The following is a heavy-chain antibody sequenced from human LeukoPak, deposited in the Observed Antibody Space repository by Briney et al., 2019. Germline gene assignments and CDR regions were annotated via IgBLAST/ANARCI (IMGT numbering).Heavy chain of an antibody. J-gene: IGHJ4*02. D-gene: IGHD6-13*01. V-gene: IGHV4-59*08. CDR1: GXSISSYY. Sequence: SETLSLTCTVSGXSISSYYGSWIRQPPGKGLEWIGSIYYSGSTNYNPSLKSRVTISVDTSKNQFPLELSFVTAADTAVYYCARHTSAGTFFDYCGQGTLVTVSS. CDR2: IYYSGST. CDR3: ARHTSAGTFFDY.